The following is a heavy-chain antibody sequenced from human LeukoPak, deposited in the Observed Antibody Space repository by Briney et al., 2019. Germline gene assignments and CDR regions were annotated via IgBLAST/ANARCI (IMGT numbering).Heavy chain of an antibody. J-gene: IGHJ3*01. D-gene: IGHD3-16*01. Sequence: GESLKISCKASGYSFTSYWIGWVRQMPGKGLEWMGIIYPGDSDTRYNPPFQGQVPISADKSITTAYLQWNSLKASDTGIYDCARRGHDYIWGSNSYDVFDLWGEGTMVTVSS. CDR1: GYSFTSYW. CDR2: IYPGDSDT. CDR3: ARRGHDYIWGSNSYDVFDL. V-gene: IGHV5-51*01.